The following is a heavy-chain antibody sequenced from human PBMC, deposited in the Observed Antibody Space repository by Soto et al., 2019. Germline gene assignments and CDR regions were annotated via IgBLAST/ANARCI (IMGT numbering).Heavy chain of an antibody. Sequence: PGGSLRLSCAAFRLTFSTYAMSWVRQVPGKGLEWVSAISGSIGSTYYADSVKGRFTISRDNSKNTLYLQMNSLRAEDTAVYYCAKLPYSSGVYYFDYWGQGTLVTVSS. D-gene: IGHD6-19*01. J-gene: IGHJ4*02. CDR1: RLTFSTYA. CDR2: ISGSIGST. V-gene: IGHV3-23*01. CDR3: AKLPYSSGVYYFDY.